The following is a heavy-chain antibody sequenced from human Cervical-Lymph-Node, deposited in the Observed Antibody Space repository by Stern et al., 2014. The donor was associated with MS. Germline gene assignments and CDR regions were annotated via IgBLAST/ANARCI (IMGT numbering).Heavy chain of an antibody. CDR2: IDWDDDK. J-gene: IGHJ4*02. Sequence: QVTLKESGPALVKPTQTLTLTCTFSGFSLSRSGMRVSWIRQPPGKALEWLVSIDWDDDKFYSTSLKTRLTISKDTSKNQVVLTMSNMDPVDTATYYCARSTWTGYFDYWGQGTLVTVSS. D-gene: IGHD1-1*01. CDR1: GFSLSRSGMR. V-gene: IGHV2-70*04. CDR3: ARSTWTGYFDY.